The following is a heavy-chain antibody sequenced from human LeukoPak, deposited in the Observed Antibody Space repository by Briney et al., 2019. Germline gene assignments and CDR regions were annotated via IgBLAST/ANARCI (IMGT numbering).Heavy chain of an antibody. CDR2: IYYSGST. CDR3: ASNDYGDPINRYYYYGMDV. D-gene: IGHD4-17*01. CDR1: GGSISSGGYY. V-gene: IGHV4-31*03. J-gene: IGHJ6*02. Sequence: PSETLSLTCTVSGGSISSGGYYWSWIRQHPGKGLEWIGYIYYSGSTYYNPSLKSRVTISVDTSKNQSSLKLSSVTAADTAMYYCASNDYGDPINRYYYYGMDVWGQGTTVTVSS.